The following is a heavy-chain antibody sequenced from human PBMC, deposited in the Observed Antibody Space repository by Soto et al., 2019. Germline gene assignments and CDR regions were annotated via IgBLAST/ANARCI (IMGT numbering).Heavy chain of an antibody. V-gene: IGHV3-23*01. Sequence: GGSLRLSCAASGFTFSSYAMSWVRQAPGKGLEWVSAISGSGGSTYYADSVKGRFTISRDNSKNTLYLQMNSLRAEDTAVYYCAKVGLWFGDPWYMDVWGKGTTVTVSS. CDR2: ISGSGGST. D-gene: IGHD3-10*01. CDR1: GFTFSSYA. J-gene: IGHJ6*03. CDR3: AKVGLWFGDPWYMDV.